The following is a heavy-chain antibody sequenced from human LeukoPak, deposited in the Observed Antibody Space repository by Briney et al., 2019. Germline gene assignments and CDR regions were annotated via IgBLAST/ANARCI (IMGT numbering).Heavy chain of an antibody. CDR2: IYYSGTT. Sequence: PSETLSLTCTVSGGSISSYYWSWIRQPPGKGLEWIGYIYYSGTTNYNPSLKSRVTISVDTSKNQFSLKLRSVTAADTAVYYCARGGDYVWYFDYWGQGTLVTVSS. CDR1: GGSISSYY. V-gene: IGHV4-59*01. D-gene: IGHD4-17*01. J-gene: IGHJ4*02. CDR3: ARGGDYVWYFDY.